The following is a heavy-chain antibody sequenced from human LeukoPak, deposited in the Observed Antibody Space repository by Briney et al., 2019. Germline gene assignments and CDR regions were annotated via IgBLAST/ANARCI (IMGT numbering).Heavy chain of an antibody. J-gene: IGHJ3*02. CDR2: IYYSGST. D-gene: IGHD3-22*01. V-gene: IGHV4-39*01. CDR1: GGSISSSSYY. Sequence: RPSETLSLTCTVSGGSISSSSYYWGWIRQPPGKGLEWIGSIYYSGSTYYNPSLKSRVTISVDTSKNQFSLKLSSVTAADTAVYYCARQRRYYYDRRVLDAFDIWGQGTMVTVSS. CDR3: ARQRRYYYDRRVLDAFDI.